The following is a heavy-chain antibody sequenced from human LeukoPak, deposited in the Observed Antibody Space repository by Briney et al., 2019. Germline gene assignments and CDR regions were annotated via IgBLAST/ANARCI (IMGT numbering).Heavy chain of an antibody. D-gene: IGHD3-22*01. J-gene: IGHJ6*02. V-gene: IGHV3-66*01. CDR1: GFTVSSNY. Sequence: GGSLRLSCAAPGFTVSSNYMSWVRQAPGKGLEWVSVIYSGGSTYYADSVKGRFTISRDNSKNTLYLQMNSLRAEDTAVYYCARDRLVTYYYDSSGYPVYYYYGMDVWGQGTTVTVSS. CDR3: ARDRLVTYYYDSSGYPVYYYYGMDV. CDR2: IYSGGST.